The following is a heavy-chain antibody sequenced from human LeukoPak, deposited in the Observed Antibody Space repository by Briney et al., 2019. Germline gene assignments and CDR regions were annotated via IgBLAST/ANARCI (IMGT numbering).Heavy chain of an antibody. Sequence: SVKVSCKASGGTFISYAISWVRQAPGQGLEWMGGIVPIFGTANYVQKFQGRVTITADESTSTAYMELSSLRSEDTAVYYCARSPLRSGNSAFDYWGQGTLVTVSS. CDR2: IVPIFGTA. J-gene: IGHJ4*02. D-gene: IGHD4-23*01. CDR3: ARSPLRSGNSAFDY. CDR1: GGTFISYA. V-gene: IGHV1-69*13.